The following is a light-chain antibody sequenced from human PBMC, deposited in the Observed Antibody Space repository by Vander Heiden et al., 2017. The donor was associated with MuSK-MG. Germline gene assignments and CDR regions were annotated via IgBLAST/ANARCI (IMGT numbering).Light chain of an antibody. V-gene: IGKV1D-12*01. CDR3: QQANSFPLT. Sequence: DIQTTQSPSSVSASVRDRVTLTCRASQGISSWLSWYQQNPGKSPKLLIYAASSLQSGVPSRFSGCGSGTDFTLTIIRLQPEAFATYYCQQANSFPLTFGQGTRLEIK. J-gene: IGKJ5*01. CDR1: QGISSW. CDR2: AAS.